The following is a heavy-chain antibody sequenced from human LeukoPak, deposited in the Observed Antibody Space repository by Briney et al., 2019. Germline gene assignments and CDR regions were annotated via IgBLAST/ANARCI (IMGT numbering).Heavy chain of an antibody. Sequence: GGSMRPSCAASGFTFSDYYMSWIRQAPGKGLEWVSYISSSGSTIYYADSVKGRFTISRDNAKNSLYLQMNSLRAEDTAVYYCARGSILYHFDYWGQGTLVTVSS. CDR1: GFTFSDYY. J-gene: IGHJ4*02. D-gene: IGHD3-3*01. CDR3: ARGSILYHFDY. CDR2: ISSSGSTI. V-gene: IGHV3-11*04.